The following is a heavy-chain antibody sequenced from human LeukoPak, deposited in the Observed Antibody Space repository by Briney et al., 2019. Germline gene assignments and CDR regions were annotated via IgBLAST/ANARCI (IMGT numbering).Heavy chain of an antibody. Sequence: SVKVSCKASGGTFSSYAISWVRQAPGQGLEWMGGIIPIFGTANYAQKFQGRVTITTDESTSTAYMELSSLRSEDTAAYYCARESGSSWPYYYYYMDVWGKGTTVTVSS. D-gene: IGHD6-13*01. V-gene: IGHV1-69*05. CDR3: ARESGSSWPYYYYYMDV. J-gene: IGHJ6*03. CDR2: IIPIFGTA. CDR1: GGTFSSYA.